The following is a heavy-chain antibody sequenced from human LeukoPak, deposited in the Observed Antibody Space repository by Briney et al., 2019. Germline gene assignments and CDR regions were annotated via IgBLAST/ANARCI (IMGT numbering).Heavy chain of an antibody. J-gene: IGHJ6*03. D-gene: IGHD3-22*01. CDR2: IYHSGST. CDR3: ARELSSGYYYYYYMDV. CDR1: GGSISSSNW. Sequence: SETLSLTCAVSGGSISSSNWWSWVRQPPGKGLEWIGEIYHSGSTNYNPSLKSRVTISVDKSKNQFSLKLSSVTAADTAVYYCARELSSGYYYYYYMDVWGKGTTVTISS. V-gene: IGHV4-4*02.